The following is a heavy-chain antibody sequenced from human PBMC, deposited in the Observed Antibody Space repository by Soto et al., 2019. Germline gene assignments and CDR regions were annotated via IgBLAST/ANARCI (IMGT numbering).Heavy chain of an antibody. CDR1: GFTFDHYA. Sequence: EVQLVESGGGLVQPGRSLRLSCAASGFTFDHYAMHWVRQVPGKGLEWVSGISWNGGSVGYADSVKGRFTISRDNAKNSLFLQMNGLRVEDTALYYCAKGATITTFKCFDSWVQGTLVTVSS. D-gene: IGHD3-22*01. V-gene: IGHV3-9*01. CDR2: ISWNGGSV. CDR3: AKGATITTFKCFDS. J-gene: IGHJ4*02.